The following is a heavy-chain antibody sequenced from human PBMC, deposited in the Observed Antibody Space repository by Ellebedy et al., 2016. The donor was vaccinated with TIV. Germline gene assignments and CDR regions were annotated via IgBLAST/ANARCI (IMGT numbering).Heavy chain of an antibody. D-gene: IGHD3-3*01. J-gene: IGHJ4*02. CDR1: GFTFSSYA. Sequence: GGSLRLSXAASGFTFSSYAMSWVRQAPGKGLEWVSAISGSGGSTYYADSVKGRFTISRDNSKNTLYLQMNSLRAEDTAVYYCAKMARITIYAYYFDYWGQGTLVTVSS. CDR3: AKMARITIYAYYFDY. CDR2: ISGSGGST. V-gene: IGHV3-23*01.